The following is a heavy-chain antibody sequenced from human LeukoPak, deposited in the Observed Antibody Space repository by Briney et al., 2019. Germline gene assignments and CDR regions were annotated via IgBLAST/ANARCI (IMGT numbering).Heavy chain of an antibody. CDR3: ARETRNGGFDY. V-gene: IGHV4-59*01. J-gene: IGHJ4*02. CDR2: IYYSGST. Sequence: SETLSLTCTVSGGSISSYYWSWIRQPPGKGLEWIGYIYYSGSTNYNPSLKSRVTISVDTSKNQFSLKLSSVTAADTAVYFCARETRNGGFDYWGQGTLVTVSS. D-gene: IGHD3-10*01. CDR1: GGSISSYY.